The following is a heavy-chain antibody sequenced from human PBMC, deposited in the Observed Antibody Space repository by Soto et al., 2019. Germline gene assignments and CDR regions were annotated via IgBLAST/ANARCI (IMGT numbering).Heavy chain of an antibody. CDR2: IYYSGST. D-gene: IGHD6-6*01. Sequence: PSETLSLTCTVSGGSISGGGYYWSCIRQHPGKGLEWIGYIYYSGSTYYNPSLKSRVTISVDTSKNQFSLKLSSVTAADTAVYYCARDQSSSSGLNYYYYGMDVWGQGTTVTAP. CDR3: ARDQSSSSGLNYYYYGMDV. J-gene: IGHJ6*02. V-gene: IGHV4-31*03. CDR1: GGSISGGGYY.